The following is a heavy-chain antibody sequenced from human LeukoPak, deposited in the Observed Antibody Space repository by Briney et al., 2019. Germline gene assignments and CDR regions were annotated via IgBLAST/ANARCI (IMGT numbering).Heavy chain of an antibody. CDR3: ARGRTGYSSSWYGNWFDP. D-gene: IGHD6-13*01. Sequence: SETLSLTCAVYGGSFSGYYWSWIRQPPGKGLEWIGEINHSGSTNYNPSLKSRVTISVDTSKNQFSLKLSSVTAADTAVYYCARGRTGYSSSWYGNWFDPRGQGTLVTVSS. V-gene: IGHV4-34*01. CDR1: GGSFSGYY. J-gene: IGHJ5*02. CDR2: INHSGST.